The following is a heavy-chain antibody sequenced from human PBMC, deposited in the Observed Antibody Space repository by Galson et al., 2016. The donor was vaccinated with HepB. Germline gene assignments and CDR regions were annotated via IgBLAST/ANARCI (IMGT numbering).Heavy chain of an antibody. CDR3: AKGTGSGYYHGYFQH. CDR2: TYYRSNWHY. V-gene: IGHV6-1*01. D-gene: IGHD3-22*01. J-gene: IGHJ1*01. CDR1: GDSVSSNSAT. Sequence: CAISGDSVSSNSATWNWIRQSPSRGLEWLGRTYYRSNWHYDYAVSVKGRITINPDTSKNQFSLQLNSVTPEDTAVYYCAKGTGSGYYHGYFQHWGQGTLVTVSS.